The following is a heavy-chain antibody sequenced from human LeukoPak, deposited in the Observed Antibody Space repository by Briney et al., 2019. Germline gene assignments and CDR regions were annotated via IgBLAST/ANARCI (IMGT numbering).Heavy chain of an antibody. CDR2: INLNTGGT. V-gene: IGHV1-2*06. D-gene: IGHD3-22*01. Sequence: ASVKVSCKASTDTFTDYYLHWVRQAPGQGPEWMGRINLNTGGTNYAHKFRDRVTMTRDTSISTAYMELGSLRSDDTAVYFCARETYFDTSGYPRQALDVWGRGTMVSVSS. CDR1: TDTFTDYY. CDR3: ARETYFDTSGYPRQALDV. J-gene: IGHJ3*01.